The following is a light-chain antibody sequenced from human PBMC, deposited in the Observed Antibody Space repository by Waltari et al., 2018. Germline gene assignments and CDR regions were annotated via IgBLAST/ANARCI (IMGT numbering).Light chain of an antibody. CDR3: SSYTGSKTVV. CDR2: DVN. V-gene: IGLV2-14*03. J-gene: IGLJ2*01. Sequence: QSALIQPASVSGSPGPSITISCTGSSSDLGRYNSVSWYQQHPGRTPKLIIFDVNNRASGVSNRFSGSKSGKTASLTISGLQADDEADYYCSSYTGSKTVVFGGGTKLTVL. CDR1: SSDLGRYNS.